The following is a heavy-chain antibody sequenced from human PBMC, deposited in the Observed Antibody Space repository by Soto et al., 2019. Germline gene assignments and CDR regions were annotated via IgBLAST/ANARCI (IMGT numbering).Heavy chain of an antibody. Sequence: EVQLLESGGGLVQPGGSLRLSCAASGFTFSSYAMSWVRQAPGKGLEWVSAISGSGGSTYYADSVKGRFTISRDNSKNTLYLQMNSMRAEDTAVYDCAKVLVPATVTTFDYWGQGTLVTVSS. V-gene: IGHV3-23*01. CDR2: ISGSGGST. J-gene: IGHJ4*02. CDR1: GFTFSSYA. CDR3: AKVLVPATVTTFDY. D-gene: IGHD4-17*01.